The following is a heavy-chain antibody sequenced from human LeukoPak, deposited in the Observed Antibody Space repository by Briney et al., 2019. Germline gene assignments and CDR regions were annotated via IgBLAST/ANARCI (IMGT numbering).Heavy chain of an antibody. CDR1: GGSISSSSYY. V-gene: IGHV4-39*01. J-gene: IGHJ3*02. CDR2: TYYSGST. CDR3: ARHLCYGSGSYCEAFDI. D-gene: IGHD3-10*01. Sequence: ETLSLTCTVSGGSISSSSYYWGWIRQPPGKGLEWIGSTYYSGSTYYNPSLKSRVTISVDTSKNQFSLKLSSVTAADTAVYYCARHLCYGSGSYCEAFDIWGQGTMVTVSS.